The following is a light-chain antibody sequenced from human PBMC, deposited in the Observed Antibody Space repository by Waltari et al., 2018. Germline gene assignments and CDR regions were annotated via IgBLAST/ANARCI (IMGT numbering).Light chain of an antibody. CDR3: SSYAGSSTVV. Sequence: QSALTQPASVSGSPGQSITISCTGSSSDIGGYNSVSWYQQNPDTAPKLILYDVTKRPSGVSHRCSASKSGNTASLSISGLQADDEAVYHCSSYAGSSTVVFGGGTKLTVL. J-gene: IGLJ2*01. CDR1: SSDIGGYNS. CDR2: DVT. V-gene: IGLV2-14*03.